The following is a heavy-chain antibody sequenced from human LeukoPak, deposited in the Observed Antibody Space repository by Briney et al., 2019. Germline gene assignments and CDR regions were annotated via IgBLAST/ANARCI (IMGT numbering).Heavy chain of an antibody. J-gene: IGHJ6*01. D-gene: IGHD3-22*01. CDR1: GFTFSSYD. Sequence: GGSLGLSCAASGFTFSSYDMNWVRQAPGKGLEWVSYICSSGSTIYYADAVKGCFTICSDNDKNSLYLQMNSLRAEHTAVYYCARDSSYYYDIFFCGMDVWGQGGTVTVSS. CDR2: ICSSGSTI. CDR3: ARDSSYYYDIFFCGMDV. V-gene: IGHV3-48*03.